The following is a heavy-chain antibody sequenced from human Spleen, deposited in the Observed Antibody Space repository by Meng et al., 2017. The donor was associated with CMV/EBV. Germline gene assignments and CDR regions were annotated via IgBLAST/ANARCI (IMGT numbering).Heavy chain of an antibody. Sequence: QLQLQESGPGLVKPSETLSLTCTVSGGSISSSSYYWGWIRQPPGKGLEWIGSIYYSGSTYYNPSLKSRVTISVDTSKNQFSLKLSSVTAADTAVYYCARDRGAAAGGFDPWGQGTLVTVSS. CDR1: GGSISSSSYY. J-gene: IGHJ5*02. CDR3: ARDRGAAAGGFDP. D-gene: IGHD6-13*01. CDR2: IYYSGST. V-gene: IGHV4-39*07.